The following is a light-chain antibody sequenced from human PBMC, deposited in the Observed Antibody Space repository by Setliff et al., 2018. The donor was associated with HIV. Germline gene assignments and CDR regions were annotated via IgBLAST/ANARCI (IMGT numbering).Light chain of an antibody. V-gene: IGLV2-14*01. CDR1: SSDVGGYDY. Sequence: QSALTQPASVSGSPGQSITISCTGTSSDVGGYDYVSWYQQHPGKVPKLIIYEVNNRPSGVSDRFSGSKSGNMASLTISGLQAEDEAHYYCSSYTRNSTLVFGGGTKGTVL. CDR2: EVN. J-gene: IGLJ3*02. CDR3: SSYTRNSTLV.